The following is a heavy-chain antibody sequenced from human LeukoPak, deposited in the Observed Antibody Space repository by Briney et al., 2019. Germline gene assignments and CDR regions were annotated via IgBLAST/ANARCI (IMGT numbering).Heavy chain of an antibody. CDR3: ARGPFAVSDYSGALCYNRSDP. D-gene: IGHD1-26*01. V-gene: IGHV1-2*02. CDR2: VNPDSGDI. Sequence: ASVKVSCKASGSTFIDYYIQWVRQAPGQGLEWMGWVNPDSGDIKYAQNFQGRVTMTRDTSIGTVYMELNRLTSDDTGVYYCARGPFAVSDYSGALCYNRSDPSRQGTLVTVSS. CDR1: GSTFIDYY. J-gene: IGHJ5*02.